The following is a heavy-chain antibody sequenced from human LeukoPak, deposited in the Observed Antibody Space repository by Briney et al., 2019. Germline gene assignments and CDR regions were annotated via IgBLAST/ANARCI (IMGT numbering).Heavy chain of an antibody. CDR1: GYTFTGCF. V-gene: IGHV1-2*02. CDR3: ARSAYNYGYVYFDH. Sequence: ASVKVSCKASGYTFTGCFVHYVRQAPGQGLEWMGWIDPNSDNIRYSETFKDRVTMTRDTSTNTAYMELSWLRSDDTAVYYCARSAYNYGYVYFDHWGQGTLVIVSS. CDR2: IDPNSDNI. J-gene: IGHJ4*02. D-gene: IGHD5-18*01.